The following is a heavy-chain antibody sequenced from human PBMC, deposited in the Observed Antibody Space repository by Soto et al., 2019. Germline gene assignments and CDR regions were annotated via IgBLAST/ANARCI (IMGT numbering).Heavy chain of an antibody. CDR1: GFTVSSNY. D-gene: IGHD1-26*01. CDR3: AREVGARY. V-gene: IGHV3-53*01. J-gene: IGHJ4*02. Sequence: VGSLRLSCAASGFTVSSNYMSWVPQAPGKGLEWVSVIYSGGSPYYADSVKGRFTISRDNSKNTLYLQMNSLRAEDTAVYYCAREVGARYWGQGTLVTVSS. CDR2: IYSGGSP.